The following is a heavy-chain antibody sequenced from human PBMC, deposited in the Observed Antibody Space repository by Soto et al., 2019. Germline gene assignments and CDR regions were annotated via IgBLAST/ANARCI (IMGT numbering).Heavy chain of an antibody. J-gene: IGHJ4*02. V-gene: IGHV3-30*18. CDR2: ILYDGSDK. Sequence: GSLRLSCAASGFTFSSYGMHWVRQAPGKGLEWVTGILYDGSDKYYADSVKGRFTISRENSKNTLYLQMNSLRTEDSAVYYCAKAGGGFGDFVHHWGQGTPVTVSS. CDR1: GFTFSSYG. CDR3: AKAGGGFGDFVHH. D-gene: IGHD3-10*01.